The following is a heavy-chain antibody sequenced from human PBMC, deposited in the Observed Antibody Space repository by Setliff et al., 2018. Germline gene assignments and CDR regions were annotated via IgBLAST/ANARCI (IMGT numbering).Heavy chain of an antibody. CDR2: IRSKADSYAT. CDR3: AGAGGNSDYFDY. CDR1: GFTFSGSA. Sequence: GGSLRLSCAASGFTFSGSAVYWVRQASGRGLEWVGRIRSKADSYATAYAASVKARFTISRDDSKNTAYLQVNSLKTEDTAVYYCAGAGGNSDYFDYWGQGTLVTVSS. D-gene: IGHD2-21*02. V-gene: IGHV3-73*01. J-gene: IGHJ4*02.